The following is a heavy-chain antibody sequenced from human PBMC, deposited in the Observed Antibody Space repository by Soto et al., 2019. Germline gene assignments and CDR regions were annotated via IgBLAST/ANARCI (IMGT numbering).Heavy chain of an antibody. CDR3: TRDVVWFGELLSAPDAFDI. V-gene: IGHV3-49*03. Sequence: PGGSLRLSCTASGFTFGDYAMSWFRQAPGKGLEWVGFIRSKAYGGTTEYAASVKGRFTISRDDSKSIAYLQMNSLKTEDTAVYYCTRDVVWFGELLSAPDAFDIWGQGTMVTVSS. J-gene: IGHJ3*02. CDR1: GFTFGDYA. CDR2: IRSKAYGGTT. D-gene: IGHD3-10*01.